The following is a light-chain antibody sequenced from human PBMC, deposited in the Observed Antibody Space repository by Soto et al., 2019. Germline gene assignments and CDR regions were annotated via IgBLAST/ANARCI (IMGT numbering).Light chain of an antibody. J-gene: IGKJ4*01. V-gene: IGKV3-20*01. CDR1: LSVRSNY. CDR3: QQYASSPLT. Sequence: IVLTQSPGTLSLSSGERATLSCRASLSVRSNYLAWYQQKPGQAPPLLIHGASSRATGFADGFGGSGSGTDCALTISRLEAEGFAVYYFQQYASSPLTFGGGTKVEIK. CDR2: GAS.